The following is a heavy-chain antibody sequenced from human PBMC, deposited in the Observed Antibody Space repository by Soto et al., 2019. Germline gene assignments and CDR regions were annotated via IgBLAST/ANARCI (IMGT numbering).Heavy chain of an antibody. CDR3: VTGNQNFFDY. CDR2: IWNDGSKK. D-gene: IGHD1-1*01. Sequence: QVLLVETGGGVVQPGKSLRLSCAASGFTFRTFGMHWVRQAPGKGLEWVSVIWNDGSKKFYADSVMGRFTISRDNSNNTLYLHMDSLRPEDTAVYYCVTGNQNFFDYWGQGTLVTVSS. V-gene: IGHV3-33*01. CDR1: GFTFRTFG. J-gene: IGHJ4*02.